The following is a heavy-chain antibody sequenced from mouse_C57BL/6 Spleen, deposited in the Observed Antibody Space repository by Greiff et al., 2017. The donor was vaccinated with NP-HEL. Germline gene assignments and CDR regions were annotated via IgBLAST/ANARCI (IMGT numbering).Heavy chain of an antibody. D-gene: IGHD1-1*01. V-gene: IGHV1-82*01. CDR2: IYPGDGDT. CDR3: ARWNSSYYFDY. CDR1: GYAFSSSW. Sequence: QVQLKESGPELVKPGASVKISCKASGYAFSSSWMNWVKQRPGKGLEWIGRIYPGDGDTNYNGKFKGKATLTADKSSSTAYMQLSSLTSEDSAVYFCARWNSSYYFDYWGQGTTLTVSS. J-gene: IGHJ2*01.